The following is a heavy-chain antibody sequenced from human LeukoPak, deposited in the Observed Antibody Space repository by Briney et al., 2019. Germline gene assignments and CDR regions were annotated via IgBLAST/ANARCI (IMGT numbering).Heavy chain of an antibody. CDR2: INTNTGNP. CDR1: GYTFTSYA. J-gene: IGHJ6*02. CDR3: ARGGGDDDSSGSL. Sequence: GASVKVSCKASGYTFTSYAINWVRQAPGQGLERMGWINTNTGNPTYAQGFTGRFVFSLDTSVSTAYLQISSLKAEDTAVYYCARGGGDDDSSGSLWGQGTTVTVSS. D-gene: IGHD3-22*01. V-gene: IGHV7-4-1*02.